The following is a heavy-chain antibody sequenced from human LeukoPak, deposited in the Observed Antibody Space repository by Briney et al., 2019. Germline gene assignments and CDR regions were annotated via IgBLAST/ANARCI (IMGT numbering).Heavy chain of an antibody. CDR2: ISYSGST. D-gene: IGHD3-22*01. J-gene: IGHJ3*02. Sequence: SETLSLTCTVSGGSISSYHWSWIRQPPGKRLEWIGFISYSGSTNSNPSLKSRVAISIDTSENQFSLKLSSVTAADTAVYYCVRGNYDSRGYSNTFDIWGQGAMVTVSS. V-gene: IGHV4-59*01. CDR3: VRGNYDSRGYSNTFDI. CDR1: GGSISSYH.